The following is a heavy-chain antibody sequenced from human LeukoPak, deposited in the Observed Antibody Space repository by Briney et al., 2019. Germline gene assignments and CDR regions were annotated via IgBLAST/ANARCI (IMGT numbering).Heavy chain of an antibody. CDR1: GGTFSSYA. CDR2: IIPIFGTA. D-gene: IGHD6-13*01. V-gene: IGHV1-69*13. J-gene: IGHJ4*02. Sequence: SVKVSCKASGGTFSSYAISWVRQAPGQGLEWMGGIIPIFGTANYAQKFQGRVTITADESTSTAYMELSSLRSEDTAVYYCARDLRIAAAGKGLNYWGQGTLVTVSS. CDR3: ARDLRIAAAGKGLNY.